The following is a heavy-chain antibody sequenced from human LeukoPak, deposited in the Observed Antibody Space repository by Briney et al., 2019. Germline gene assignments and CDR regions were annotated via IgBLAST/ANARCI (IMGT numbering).Heavy chain of an antibody. CDR3: ASTLGSITGTTNAFDI. Sequence: ASVKVSCKASGGTFSSYAISWVRQAPGQGLEWMGGIIPIFGTANYAQKFQGRVTITADESTSTAYMELSSLRSEDTAVYYCASTLGSITGTTNAFDIWGQGTMVTVSS. CDR1: GGTFSSYA. J-gene: IGHJ3*02. V-gene: IGHV1-69*13. CDR2: IIPIFGTA. D-gene: IGHD1-7*01.